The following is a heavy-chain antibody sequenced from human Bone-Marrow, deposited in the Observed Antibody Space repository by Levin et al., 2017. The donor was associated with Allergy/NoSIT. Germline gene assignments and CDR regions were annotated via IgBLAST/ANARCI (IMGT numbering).Heavy chain of an antibody. V-gene: IGHV3-15*01. CDR3: TTGAFYASGSYTTDY. D-gene: IGHD3-10*01. CDR1: GYTFTYAW. CDR2: IKSRADGGTT. Sequence: LSLTCTASGYTFTYAWMSWVRQAPGKGLEWVGRIKSRADGGTTDYAAPVRGRFTISRDDAKKTVYLQMHSLKTEDTAVYYCTTGAFYASGSYTTDYWGQGTLVTVSS. J-gene: IGHJ4*02.